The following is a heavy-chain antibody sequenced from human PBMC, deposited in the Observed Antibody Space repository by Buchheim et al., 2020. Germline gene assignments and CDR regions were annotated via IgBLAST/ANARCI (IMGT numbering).Heavy chain of an antibody. Sequence: VQLVESGGGVVQPGGSLRLSCAASGFTFGHFGTHWVRQAPGKGLQWVASIKQDGSARYYVDSVKGRFTISRDNARNSLFLQMNSLRVEDTALYYCARGNPTPGDYWGQGT. CDR2: IKQDGSAR. D-gene: IGHD1-14*01. J-gene: IGHJ4*02. CDR1: GFTFGHFG. V-gene: IGHV3-7*01. CDR3: ARGNPTPGDY.